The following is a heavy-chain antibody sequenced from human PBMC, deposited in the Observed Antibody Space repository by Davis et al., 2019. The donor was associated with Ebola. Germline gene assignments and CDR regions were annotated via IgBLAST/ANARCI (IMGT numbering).Heavy chain of an antibody. CDR3: AKDLNMYYDFWSGPNPGDY. CDR2: IRSKANSYAT. CDR1: GFTFSSYG. D-gene: IGHD3-3*01. V-gene: IGHV3-73*01. Sequence: GESLKISCAASGFTFSSYGMHWVRQASGKGLEWVGRIRSKANSYATAYAASVKGRFTISRDDSKNTAYLQMNSLRAEDTAVYYCAKDLNMYYDFWSGPNPGDYWGQGTLVTVSS. J-gene: IGHJ4*02.